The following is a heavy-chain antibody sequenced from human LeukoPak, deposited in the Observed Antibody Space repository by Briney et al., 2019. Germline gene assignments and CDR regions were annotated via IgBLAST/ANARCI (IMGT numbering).Heavy chain of an antibody. CDR3: ARRWLRFSDY. Sequence: GGSLRLSCAASGFTFSSYGMHWVRQAPGKGPEWVAVIWYDGSNKYYADSVKGRFTISRDNSKNTLYLQMNSLRAEDTAVYYCARRWLRFSDYWGQGTLVTVSS. D-gene: IGHD5-12*01. J-gene: IGHJ4*02. CDR1: GFTFSSYG. V-gene: IGHV3-33*01. CDR2: IWYDGSNK.